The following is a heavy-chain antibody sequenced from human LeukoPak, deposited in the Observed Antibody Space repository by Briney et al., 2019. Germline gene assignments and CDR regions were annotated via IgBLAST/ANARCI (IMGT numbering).Heavy chain of an antibody. V-gene: IGHV4-59*01. Sequence: SETLSLTCTVSGASISGYLWTWIRQPPGKGLEWIGYVYDSGDTNYHPSFTGRVSISVDVSKNQFSLKLTSVLAADTADYFCARLSDYDVDTSHYMDVWGKGTTVTVSS. D-gene: IGHD3-22*01. CDR3: ARLSDYDVDTSHYMDV. CDR1: GASISGYL. CDR2: VYDSGDT. J-gene: IGHJ6*03.